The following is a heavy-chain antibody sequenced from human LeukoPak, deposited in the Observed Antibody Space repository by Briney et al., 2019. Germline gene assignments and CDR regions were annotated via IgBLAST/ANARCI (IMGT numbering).Heavy chain of an antibody. V-gene: IGHV4-39*01. J-gene: IGHJ4*02. CDR2: VYYSGST. CDR1: GGSIRSSSSY. CDR3: ARQGEHDYLDY. Sequence: AETLSLTCTVSGGSIRSSSSYWGWIRQPPGQGLEWIGNVYYSGSTNHNPSLKSRVTISVDTSKNRFSLKLTTVTVADTAVYYCARQGEHDYLDYWGQGTLVTVSS. D-gene: IGHD1/OR15-1a*01.